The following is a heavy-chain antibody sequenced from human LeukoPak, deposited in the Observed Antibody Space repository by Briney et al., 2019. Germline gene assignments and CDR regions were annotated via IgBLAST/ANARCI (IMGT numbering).Heavy chain of an antibody. CDR2: INSGGSST. CDR1: QFTFSNYW. V-gene: IGHV3-74*01. J-gene: IGHJ4*02. CDR3: ARGGYGTGIDY. Sequence: PGGSLRLSCAASQFTFSNYWMHWVRHAPGKGLVWLSYINSGGSSTTYADSVKGRFTISRDNAKNTLYLEMNSPRAEDTAVYYCARGGYGTGIDYWGQGALVTVSS. D-gene: IGHD5-18*01.